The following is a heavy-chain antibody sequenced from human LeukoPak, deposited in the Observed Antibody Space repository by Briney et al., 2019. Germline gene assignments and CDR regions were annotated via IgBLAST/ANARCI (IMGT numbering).Heavy chain of an antibody. CDR2: INAGNGNT. V-gene: IGHV1-3*01. J-gene: IGHJ5*02. CDR3: ARDGPPLDFWSGRSTTNWFDP. D-gene: IGHD3-3*01. Sequence: ASVKVSCKASGYTFTSYGISWVRQAPGQGLEWMGWINAGNGNTKYSQKFQGRVTITRDTSASTAYMELSSLRSEDTAVYYCARDGPPLDFWSGRSTTNWFDPWGQGTLVTVSS. CDR1: GYTFTSYG.